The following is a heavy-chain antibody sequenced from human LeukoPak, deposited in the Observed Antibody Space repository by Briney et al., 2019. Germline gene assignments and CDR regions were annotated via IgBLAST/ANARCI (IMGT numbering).Heavy chain of an antibody. CDR2: ISSSSSYI. J-gene: IGHJ4*02. D-gene: IGHD6-19*01. CDR1: GFTFSSYS. V-gene: IGHV3-21*01. CDR3: ARDSAYSSGWTLGYFDY. Sequence: GGSLRLSCAASGFTFSSYSMNWVRQAPGKGLEWVSSISSSSSYIYYADSVKGRFTISRDNAKNSLYLQMNSLRAEDTAVYYCARDSAYSSGWTLGYFDYWGQGTLATVSS.